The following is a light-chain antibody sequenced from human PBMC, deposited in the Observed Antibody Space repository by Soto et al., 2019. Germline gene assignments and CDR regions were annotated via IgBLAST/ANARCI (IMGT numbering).Light chain of an antibody. J-gene: IGKJ4*01. CDR3: QQYGSSPLT. CDR1: QSVSSSY. CDR2: GAS. V-gene: IGKV3-20*01. Sequence: EIVWTQSPGTLSLPPGERATLSCRASQSVSSSYLAWYQQKPGQAPRLLIYGASSRATGIPDRFSGSGSGTDFTLTISRLEPEDFAVYYCQQYGSSPLTFGGGTKVEIK.